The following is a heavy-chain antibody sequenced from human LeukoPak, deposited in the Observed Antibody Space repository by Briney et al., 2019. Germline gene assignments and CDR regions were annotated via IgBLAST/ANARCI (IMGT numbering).Heavy chain of an antibody. J-gene: IGHJ5*02. CDR3: ARPWIQLWFGWFDP. CDR2: INHSGST. V-gene: IGHV4-34*01. Sequence: PSETLSLTCAVDGGSSSGYYWSWIRQPPGKGLEWIGEINHSGSTNYNPSLKSRVTISVDTSKNQFSLKLSSVTAADTAVYYCARPWIQLWFGWFDPWGQGTLVTVSS. D-gene: IGHD5-18*01. CDR1: GGSSSGYY.